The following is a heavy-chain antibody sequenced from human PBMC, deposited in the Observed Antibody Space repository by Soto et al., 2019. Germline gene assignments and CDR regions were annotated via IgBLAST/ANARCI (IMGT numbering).Heavy chain of an antibody. J-gene: IGHJ6*02. CDR2: ISGYNGDT. CDR1: GYTFTSYG. V-gene: IGHV1-18*04. D-gene: IGHD7-27*01. Sequence: QVQLVQSGPEVKKPGASVKVSCKASGYTFTSYGFSWVRQAPGQGLEWMGWISGYNGDTNYAQNSQGRVTMTTDTSTSTAYMELRSLRSDDTAVYYCARSGSGAAYYYHGLDVWGQGTTVTVSS. CDR3: ARSGSGAAYYYHGLDV.